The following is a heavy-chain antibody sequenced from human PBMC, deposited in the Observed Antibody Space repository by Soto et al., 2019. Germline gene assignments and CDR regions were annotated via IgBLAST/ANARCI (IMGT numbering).Heavy chain of an antibody. D-gene: IGHD6-13*01. J-gene: IGHJ5*01. V-gene: IGHV4-31*03. CDR2: IYYSGIT. CDR3: ARDKKGIAAAENWLDS. Sequence: SETLSLTCTVSGGSISSGCYYWSWIRQHPGKGREWIGDIYYSGITYYNPSLKSRVTISLDTSKNQFSLNLRSVNPEDTAVYYCARDKKGIAAAENWLDSWGKGNMVTVSS. CDR1: GGSISSGCYY.